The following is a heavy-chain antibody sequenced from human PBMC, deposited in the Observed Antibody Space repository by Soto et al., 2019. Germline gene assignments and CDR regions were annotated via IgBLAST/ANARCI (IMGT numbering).Heavy chain of an antibody. D-gene: IGHD2-2*01. V-gene: IGHV3-33*01. CDR1: GFTFSSYG. CDR2: IWYDGSNK. J-gene: IGHJ6*02. CDR3: ARDQYCSSTSCPSGDYYYHGMDV. Sequence: GGSLRLSCAASGFTFSSYGMHWVRQAPGKGLEWVAVIWYDGSNKYYADSVKGRFTISRDNSKNTLYLQMNSLRAEDTAVYYCARDQYCSSTSCPSGDYYYHGMDVWGQGTTVTVSS.